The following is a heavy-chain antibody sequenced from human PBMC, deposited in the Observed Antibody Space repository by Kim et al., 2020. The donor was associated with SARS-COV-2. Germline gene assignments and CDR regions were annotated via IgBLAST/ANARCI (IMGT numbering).Heavy chain of an antibody. J-gene: IGHJ4*02. D-gene: IGHD6-6*01. V-gene: IGHV3-23*01. CDR3: AKARMAARDYDY. Sequence: YEPGAVKGQFAISRDNSKNTLFLQMNSLRAEDTAVFYCAKARMAARDYDYWGQGHLVTVSS.